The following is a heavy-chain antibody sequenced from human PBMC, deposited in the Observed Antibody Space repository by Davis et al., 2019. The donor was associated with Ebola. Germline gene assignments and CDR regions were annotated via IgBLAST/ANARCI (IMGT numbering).Heavy chain of an antibody. J-gene: IGHJ3*01. CDR3: VRTKVVTPGDAFDV. CDR1: GFSFSGYS. Sequence: GESLKISCAASGFSFSGYSMSWVRQAPGKGLEWVAGISGYGGTTYYADSVKGRFTISRDNSKNTLYLKMDTLRAEDTAVYYCVRTKVVTPGDAFDVWGQGTMVTVSS. D-gene: IGHD4-23*01. CDR2: ISGYGGTT. V-gene: IGHV3-23*01.